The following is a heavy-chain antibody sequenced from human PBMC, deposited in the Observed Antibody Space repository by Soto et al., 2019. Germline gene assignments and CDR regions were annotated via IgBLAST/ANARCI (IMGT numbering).Heavy chain of an antibody. D-gene: IGHD3-22*01. J-gene: IGHJ3*02. CDR1: GFTFSSYA. Sequence: EVQLLESGGGLVQPGGSLRLSCAASGFTFSSYAMSWVRQAPGKGQEWVSAISGSGGSTYYADSVKGRFTISRDNSKNTLYLQMNSLRAEDTAVYYRAKDPTITMIVVVDAFDIWGHGTMVTVSS. CDR2: ISGSGGST. V-gene: IGHV3-23*01. CDR3: AKDPTITMIVVVDAFDI.